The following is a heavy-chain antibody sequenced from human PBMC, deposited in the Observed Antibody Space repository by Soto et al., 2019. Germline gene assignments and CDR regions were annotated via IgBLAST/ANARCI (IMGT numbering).Heavy chain of an antibody. Sequence: SSSXSLTCAFCGDCIKSSHCFNCFRQPPGKGLDWIGQISHSGSTNYNPSLTSRVNKSVDKSKNQFYLKLTSVTAADTAVYYCEARPFWSGTWTDTRLDYWGQGTLVTVYS. CDR3: EARPFWSGTWTDTRLDY. CDR1: GDCIKSSHC. V-gene: IGHV4-4*02. J-gene: IGHJ4*02. CDR2: ISHSGST. D-gene: IGHD3-3*01.